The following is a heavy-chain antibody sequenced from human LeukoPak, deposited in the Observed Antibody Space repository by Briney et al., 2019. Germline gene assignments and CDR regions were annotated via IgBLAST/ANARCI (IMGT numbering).Heavy chain of an antibody. V-gene: IGHV1-69-2*01. CDR2: VDPEDGET. CDR3: ATFQGIFGVVRDAFDI. CDR1: GYTFTDYY. D-gene: IGHD3-3*01. Sequence: ASVKISCKVSGYTFTDYYMHWVQQAPGKGLEWMGLVDPEDGETIYAEKFQGRVTITADTSTDTAYMELSSLRSEDTAVYYCATFQGIFGVVRDAFDIWGQGTMVTVSS. J-gene: IGHJ3*02.